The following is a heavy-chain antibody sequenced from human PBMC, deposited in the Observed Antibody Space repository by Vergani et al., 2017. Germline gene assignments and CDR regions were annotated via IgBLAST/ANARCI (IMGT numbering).Heavy chain of an antibody. V-gene: IGHV3-73*01. CDR2: IRSKANSYAT. CDR1: GFTFSGSA. D-gene: IGHD3-9*01. CDR3: TSPNYDILTGYSDY. J-gene: IGHJ4*02. Sequence: EVQLVESGGGLVQPGGSLRLSCAASGFTFSGSAMHWVRQASGKGLEWVGRIRSKANSYATAYAASVKGRFTISRDDLKNTAYLQMNSLKTEDTAVYYCTSPNYDILTGYSDYWGQGTLVTVSS.